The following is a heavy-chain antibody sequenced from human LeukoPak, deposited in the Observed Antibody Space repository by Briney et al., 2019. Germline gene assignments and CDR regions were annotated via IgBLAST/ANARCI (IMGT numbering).Heavy chain of an antibody. J-gene: IGHJ4*02. CDR3: ARRDPVLQQTFDY. Sequence: SETLSLTCTVSGGSISSCCWSWIRQPPGKGLEWIGYIYYSGSTNYNPSLKSRVTISVDTSKNQFSLKLSSVTAADTAVYYCARRDPVLQQTFDYWGQGTLVTVSS. CDR1: GGSISSCC. CDR2: IYYSGST. V-gene: IGHV4-59*01. D-gene: IGHD6-13*01.